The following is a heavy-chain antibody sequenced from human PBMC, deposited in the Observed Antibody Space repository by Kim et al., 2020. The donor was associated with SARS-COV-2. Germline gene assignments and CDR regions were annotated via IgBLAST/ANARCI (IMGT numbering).Heavy chain of an antibody. D-gene: IGHD2-2*01. V-gene: IGHV7-4-1*02. CDR3: ARQYAYYYYGMDV. J-gene: IGHJ6*02. Sequence: YAQGFTGRFVFSLDTSVSTAYLQISSLKAEDTAVYYCARQYAYYYYGMDVWGQGTTVTVSS.